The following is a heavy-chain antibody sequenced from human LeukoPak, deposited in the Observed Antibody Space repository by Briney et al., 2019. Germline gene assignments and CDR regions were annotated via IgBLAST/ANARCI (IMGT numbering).Heavy chain of an antibody. D-gene: IGHD4-17*01. Sequence: TGGSLRLSCAASGFTVSSNYMSWVRQAPGKGLEWVSVIYSGGSTYYADSVKGRFTISRDNSKNTLYLQMNSLRAEDTAVYYCARERNYGDYGIYGMDVWGQGTTVTVSS. J-gene: IGHJ6*02. CDR1: GFTVSSNY. CDR3: ARERNYGDYGIYGMDV. V-gene: IGHV3-53*01. CDR2: IYSGGST.